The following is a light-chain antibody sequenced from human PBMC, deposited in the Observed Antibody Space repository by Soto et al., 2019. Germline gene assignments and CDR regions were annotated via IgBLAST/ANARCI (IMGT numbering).Light chain of an antibody. V-gene: IGKV4-1*01. Sequence: DIVMTQPPDSLAVSLGERATINCKSSQSVLYSSNNKNYLAWYQQKPGQPPTLLIYWASTRESGVPDRFSGSGSGTDFTLTISSLQAEDVAVYYCQQYYSTLTFGGGTKVEIK. J-gene: IGKJ4*01. CDR1: QSVLYSSNNKNY. CDR2: WAS. CDR3: QQYYSTLT.